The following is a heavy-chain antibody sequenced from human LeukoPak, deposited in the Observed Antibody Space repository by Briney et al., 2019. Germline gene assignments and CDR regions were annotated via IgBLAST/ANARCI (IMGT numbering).Heavy chain of an antibody. D-gene: IGHD3-16*01. CDR3: AKDENSNLIGFDY. V-gene: IGHV3-74*01. J-gene: IGHJ4*02. Sequence: GGSLRLSCAASGFSFSGYWLHWVRQAPGKGLVWVSRINSDGSITTYADSVKGRFTISRDNSKNTLYLQMNSLRAEDTAVYHCAKDENSNLIGFDYWGRGALVTVSS. CDR2: INSDGSIT. CDR1: GFSFSGYW.